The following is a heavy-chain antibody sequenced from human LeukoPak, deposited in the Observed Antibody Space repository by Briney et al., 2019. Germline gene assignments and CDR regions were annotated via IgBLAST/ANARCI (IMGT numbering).Heavy chain of an antibody. CDR3: ARDPGYLRFGELLSMAFDY. CDR1: GFTFSSFT. D-gene: IGHD3-10*01. CDR2: TSGGHNYI. Sequence: PGGSLRLSCVVSGFTFSSFTMHWLRQAPGKALECFSSTSGGHNYIYYADSVRGRFTISRDNDNNSLFVQMDSLRAEDMAVYYCARDPGYLRFGELLSMAFDYWGQGTLVTVSS. J-gene: IGHJ4*02. V-gene: IGHV3-21*06.